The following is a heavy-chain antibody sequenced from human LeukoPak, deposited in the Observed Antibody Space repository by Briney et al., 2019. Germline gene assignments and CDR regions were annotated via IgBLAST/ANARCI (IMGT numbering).Heavy chain of an antibody. Sequence: SETLSLTCTVSGYSISSGYYWGWIRQPPGKGLEWIGSIYHSGSTYYNPSLKSRVTISVDTSKNQFSLKLSSVTAADTAVYYCARGSLGHYYYYYMDVWGKGTTVTVSS. CDR2: IYHSGST. CDR3: ARGSLGHYYYYYMDV. V-gene: IGHV4-38-2*02. D-gene: IGHD7-27*01. J-gene: IGHJ6*03. CDR1: GYSISSGYY.